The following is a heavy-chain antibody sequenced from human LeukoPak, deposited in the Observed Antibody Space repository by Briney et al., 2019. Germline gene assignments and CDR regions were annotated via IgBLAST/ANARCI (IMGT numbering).Heavy chain of an antibody. D-gene: IGHD5-18*01. CDR3: ARVKGFWGYSYGIPDY. V-gene: IGHV3-30*04. Sequence: SXRLXCAASGFTFSSYAMRWVRQAPGKGLEWVAVISYDGSNKYYADSVRGRFTISRDNSKNTLYLQMNSLRAEDTAVYYCARVKGFWGYSYGIPDYWGQGTLVTVSS. CDR2: ISYDGSNK. CDR1: GFTFSSYA. J-gene: IGHJ4*02.